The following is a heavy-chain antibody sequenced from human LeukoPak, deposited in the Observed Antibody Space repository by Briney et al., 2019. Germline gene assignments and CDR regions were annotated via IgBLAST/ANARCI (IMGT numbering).Heavy chain of an antibody. Sequence: SVKVSCKASGGTFSSYAISWVRQAPGQGLEWMGGIIPIFGTANYAQKLQGRVTITAEESTSTAYMELSSLRSEDTAVYYCARDPYDSSGYGYWGQGTLVTVSS. V-gene: IGHV1-69*13. CDR1: GGTFSSYA. D-gene: IGHD3-22*01. CDR3: ARDPYDSSGYGY. CDR2: IIPIFGTA. J-gene: IGHJ4*02.